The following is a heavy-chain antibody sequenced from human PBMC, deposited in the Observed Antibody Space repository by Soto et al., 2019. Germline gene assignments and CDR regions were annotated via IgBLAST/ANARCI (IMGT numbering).Heavy chain of an antibody. J-gene: IGHJ5*02. V-gene: IGHV1-69*02. CDR2: IIPILGIA. D-gene: IGHD1-7*01. Sequence: SVKVSCKASGGTFSSYTISWVRQAPGQGLEWMGRIIPILGIANYAQKFQGRVTITADKSTSTAYMELSSLRSEGTAVYYCARGGELNWFDPWGQGTLVTVSS. CDR1: GGTFSSYT. CDR3: ARGGELNWFDP.